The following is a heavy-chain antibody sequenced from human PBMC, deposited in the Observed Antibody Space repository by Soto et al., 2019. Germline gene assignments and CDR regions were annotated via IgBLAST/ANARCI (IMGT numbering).Heavy chain of an antibody. CDR3: AIQRAGAYGMDV. Sequence: QVQLVQSGAEVKKPGASVKVSCKASGYTFSEYGISWVRQAPGQGPEYLGWISTNNGNTGYAPKLQGRVTMTTDTSTSTAYMELRSLRSDDTAVYYCAIQRAGAYGMDVWGQGTTVVVSS. CDR2: ISTNNGNT. CDR1: GYTFSEYG. J-gene: IGHJ6*02. D-gene: IGHD3-10*01. V-gene: IGHV1-18*01.